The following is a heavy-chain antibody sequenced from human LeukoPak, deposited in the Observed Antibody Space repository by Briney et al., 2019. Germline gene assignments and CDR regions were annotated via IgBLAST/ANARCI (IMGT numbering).Heavy chain of an antibody. D-gene: IGHD6-25*01. J-gene: IGHJ6*02. V-gene: IGHV3-23*01. Sequence: GRSLRLSCAASGFTFSNYAMSWVRQAPGKGLEWVSFITDSGSSTYYADSVKGRFTISRDSSRNTLSLQMSSLRVEDTGVYFCAKSSTSQRGYYGMDVWGQGTTVTVSS. CDR1: GFTFSNYA. CDR2: ITDSGSST. CDR3: AKSSTSQRGYYGMDV.